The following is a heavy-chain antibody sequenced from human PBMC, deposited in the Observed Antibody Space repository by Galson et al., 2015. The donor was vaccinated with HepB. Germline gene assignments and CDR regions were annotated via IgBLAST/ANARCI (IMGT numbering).Heavy chain of an antibody. CDR1: GFTFSSYG. CDR3: ARGTHYYDSSGYIDY. CDR2: IWYDGSNK. D-gene: IGHD3-22*01. V-gene: IGHV3-33*01. J-gene: IGHJ4*02. Sequence: SLRLSCAASGFTFSSYGMHWVRQAPGKGLEWVAVIWYDGSNKYYADSVKGRFTISRDNSKNTLYLQMNSLRAEDTAVYYCARGTHYYDSSGYIDYWGQGTLVTVSS.